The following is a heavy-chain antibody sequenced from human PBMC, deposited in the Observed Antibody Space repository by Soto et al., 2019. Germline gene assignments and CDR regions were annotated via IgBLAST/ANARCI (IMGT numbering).Heavy chain of an antibody. CDR2: IYHSGST. V-gene: IGHV4-30-2*01. D-gene: IGHD5-12*01. Sequence: QLQLQESGSGLVKPSQTLSLTCAVSGGSISSGGYSWSWIRQPPGKGLEWIGYIYHSGSTYYNPSLNGRVTISVDRPKNQFSLKLSSVTAADTAVYYCAAGGGLPRYYWGQGTLVTVSS. J-gene: IGHJ4*02. CDR1: GGSISSGGYS. CDR3: AAGGGLPRYY.